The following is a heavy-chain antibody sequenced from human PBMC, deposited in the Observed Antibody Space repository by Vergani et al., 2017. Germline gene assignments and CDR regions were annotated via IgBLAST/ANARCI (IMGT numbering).Heavy chain of an antibody. CDR2: INPSGGHT. CDR1: GYTFSNYY. CDR3: ARDRLGIEDPRFDY. D-gene: IGHD7-27*01. V-gene: IGHV1-46*01. J-gene: IGHJ4*02. Sequence: QVQVVQSGAEVKKSGASVKVSCKTSGYTFSNYYMHWVRQAPGQGLEWMGIINPSGGHTNYAQKFQGRVTMTRDTSTSTVYMELSSLRSEDTAIYYCARDRLGIEDPRFDYWGQGTLVTVSS.